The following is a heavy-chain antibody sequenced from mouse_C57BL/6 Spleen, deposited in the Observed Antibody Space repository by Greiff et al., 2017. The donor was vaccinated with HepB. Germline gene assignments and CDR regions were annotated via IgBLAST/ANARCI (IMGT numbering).Heavy chain of an antibody. D-gene: IGHD2-5*01. CDR1: GYTFTSYW. J-gene: IGHJ3*01. CDR3: ARWSNYGFAY. Sequence: QVQLKQPGAELVRPGSSVKLSCKASGYTFTSYWMDWVKQRPGQGLEWIGNIYPSDSETHYNQKFKDKATLTVDKSSSTAYMQLSSLTSEDSAVYYCARWSNYGFAYWGQGTLVTVSA. CDR2: IYPSDSET. V-gene: IGHV1-61*01.